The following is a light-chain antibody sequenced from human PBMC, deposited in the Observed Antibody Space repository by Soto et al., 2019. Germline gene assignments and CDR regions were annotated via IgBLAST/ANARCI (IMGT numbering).Light chain of an antibody. CDR3: QQYNNWPRT. Sequence: EIVMTQSPATLSVSPGKRATLSCRASQSVSSNLAWYQQKPGRAPRLLIYDASTRATGIPARFSGRGSGTEFTLTISSLQSEDFALYYCQQYNNWPRTFGQGTKVDNK. J-gene: IGKJ1*01. CDR2: DAS. V-gene: IGKV3-15*01. CDR1: QSVSSN.